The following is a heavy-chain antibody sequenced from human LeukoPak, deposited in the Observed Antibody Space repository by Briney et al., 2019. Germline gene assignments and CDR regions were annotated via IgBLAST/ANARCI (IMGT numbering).Heavy chain of an antibody. CDR1: GGTFSSYA. CDR2: IIPIFGTA. Sequence: GASVKVSCKASGGTFSSYAISWVRQAPGQGLEWMGGIIPIFGTANYAQKFQGRVTITADKSTSTAYMELSSLRSEDTAVYYCARTQLSYSSGWIGFDYWGQGTLVTVSS. CDR3: ARTQLSYSSGWIGFDY. V-gene: IGHV1-69*06. J-gene: IGHJ4*02. D-gene: IGHD6-19*01.